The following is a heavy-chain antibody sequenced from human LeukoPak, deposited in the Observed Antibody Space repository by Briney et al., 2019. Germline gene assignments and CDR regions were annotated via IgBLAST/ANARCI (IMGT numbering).Heavy chain of an antibody. D-gene: IGHD3-9*01. V-gene: IGHV4-34*01. CDR2: INHSGST. Sequence: PSETLSLTCAVYGGSFSGYYWSWIRQPPGKGLEWIGEINHSGSTNYNPSLKSRVTISVDTSKNQFSLKLSSVTAADTAVYYCARGSVVLRYFDWPAGYFDYWGQGTLVTVSS. CDR3: ARGSVVLRYFDWPAGYFDY. J-gene: IGHJ4*02. CDR1: GGSFSGYY.